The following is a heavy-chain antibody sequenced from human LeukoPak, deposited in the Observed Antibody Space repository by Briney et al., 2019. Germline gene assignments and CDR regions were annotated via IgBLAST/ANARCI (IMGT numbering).Heavy chain of an antibody. J-gene: IGHJ6*03. CDR2: IIPIFGTA. Sequence: GASVKVSCKASGGTFSSYGISWVRQAPGQGLEWMGGIIPIFGTANYAQKFQGRVTITTDESTSTAYMELSSLRSEDTAVYYCASPSVAAPSYYYYYMDVWGKGTTVTVSS. D-gene: IGHD6-6*01. CDR1: GGTFSSYG. CDR3: ASPSVAAPSYYYYYMDV. V-gene: IGHV1-69*05.